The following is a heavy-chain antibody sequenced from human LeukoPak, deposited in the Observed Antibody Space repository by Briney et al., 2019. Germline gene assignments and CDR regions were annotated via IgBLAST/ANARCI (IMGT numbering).Heavy chain of an antibody. CDR2: INAGNGNT. V-gene: IGHV1-3*01. CDR1: GYTFTSYA. Sequence: ASVKVSCMASGYTFTSYAMHWVRQAPGQRLEWMGWINAGNGNTKYSQKFQGRVTITRDTSASTAYMELSSLRSEDTAVYYCASPGSYCSGGSCYGYFQHWGQGTLVTVSS. CDR3: ASPGSYCSGGSCYGYFQH. J-gene: IGHJ1*01. D-gene: IGHD2-15*01.